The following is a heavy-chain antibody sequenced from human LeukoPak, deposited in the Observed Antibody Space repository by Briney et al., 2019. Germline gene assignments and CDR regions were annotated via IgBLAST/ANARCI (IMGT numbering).Heavy chain of an antibody. D-gene: IGHD3-22*01. V-gene: IGHV4-61*01. CDR1: GGSISTTSYY. Sequence: SETLSLTCTVSGGSISTTSYYWSWIRQPPGKGLEWIGYIYYSGSTNYNPSLKSRVTISVDTSKNQFSLKLSSVTAADTAVYYCARDGDYDSSGYYPWGQGTLVTVSS. CDR2: IYYSGST. CDR3: ARDGDYDSSGYYP. J-gene: IGHJ5*02.